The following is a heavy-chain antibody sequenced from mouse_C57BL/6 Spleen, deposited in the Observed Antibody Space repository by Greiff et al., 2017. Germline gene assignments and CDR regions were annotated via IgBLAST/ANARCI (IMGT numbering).Heavy chain of an antibody. V-gene: IGHV1-54*01. CDR2: INPGSGGT. CDR1: GYAFTNYL. Sequence: VKLMESGAELVRPGTSVKVSCKASGYAFTNYLIEWVKQRPGQGLEWIGVINPGSGGTNYNEKFKGKATLTADKSSSTAYMQLSSLTSEDSAVYFCARWGMITYFDYWGQGTTLTVSS. CDR3: ARWGMITYFDY. D-gene: IGHD2-4*01. J-gene: IGHJ2*01.